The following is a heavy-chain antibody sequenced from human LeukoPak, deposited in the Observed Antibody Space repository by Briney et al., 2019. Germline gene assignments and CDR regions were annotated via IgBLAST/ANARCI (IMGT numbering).Heavy chain of an antibody. CDR1: GGSISSGGYY. CDR3: ARFSSSWFYFDY. CDR2: IYHSGST. V-gene: IGHV4-30-2*01. D-gene: IGHD6-13*01. J-gene: IGHJ4*02. Sequence: SQTLSLTCTVSGGSISSGGYYWSWIRQPPGKGLEWIGYIYHSGSTYYNPSLKSRVTIPVDRSKNQFSLKLSSVTAADTAVYYCARFSSSWFYFDYWGQGTLVTVSS.